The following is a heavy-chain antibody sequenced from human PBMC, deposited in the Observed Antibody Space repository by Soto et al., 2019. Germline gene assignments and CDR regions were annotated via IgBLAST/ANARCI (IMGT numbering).Heavy chain of an antibody. V-gene: IGHV3-30*18. Sequence: QVQLVESGGGVVQPGRSLRLSCAASGFTFSSYGMHWVRQAPGKGLEWVAVISYDGSNKYYADSVKGRFTISRDNSKNTLYLQMNSLRAEDTAVYYCAKEELPNPDYGGLGYWGQGTLVTVSS. CDR2: ISYDGSNK. CDR1: GFTFSSYG. CDR3: AKEELPNPDYGGLGY. D-gene: IGHD4-17*01. J-gene: IGHJ4*02.